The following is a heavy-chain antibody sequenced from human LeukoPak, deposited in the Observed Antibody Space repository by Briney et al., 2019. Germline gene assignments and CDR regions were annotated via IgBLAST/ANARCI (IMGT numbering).Heavy chain of an antibody. CDR3: AKWLDSSGWYFLNSGFDY. V-gene: IGHV3-23*01. CDR1: GFTFSSYA. CDR2: ISGSGGST. Sequence: GRSLRLSCAASGFTFSSYAMSWVRQAPGKGLEWVSAISGSGGSTYYADSVKGRFTISRDNSKNTLYLQMNSLRAEDTAVYYCAKWLDSSGWYFLNSGFDYWGQGTLVTVSS. J-gene: IGHJ4*02. D-gene: IGHD6-19*01.